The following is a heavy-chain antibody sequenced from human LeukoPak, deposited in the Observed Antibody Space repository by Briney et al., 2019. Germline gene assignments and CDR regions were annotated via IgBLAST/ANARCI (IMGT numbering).Heavy chain of an antibody. CDR2: IYYTGTT. V-gene: IGHV4-59*01. Sequence: SETLSLTCTVSGGSISGYYWSWIRQPPGKGLEWIGFIYYTGTTNYNPSLRGRVTISVDTSKNQFSLKLNSVTAADTAMYYCARGRGVYGDYWGQGALVTVSS. CDR1: GGSISGYY. J-gene: IGHJ4*02. D-gene: IGHD2-8*01. CDR3: ARGRGVYGDY.